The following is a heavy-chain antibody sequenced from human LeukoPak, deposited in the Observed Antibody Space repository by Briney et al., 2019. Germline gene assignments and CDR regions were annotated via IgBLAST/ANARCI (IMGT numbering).Heavy chain of an antibody. D-gene: IGHD3-10*01. CDR3: ARDYYGSGSYRRNWYFDL. CDR1: GFTFSSYS. V-gene: IGHV3-21*01. CDR2: ISSSNNYI. J-gene: IGHJ2*01. Sequence: GGSLRLSCAASGFTFSSYSMNWVRQAPGKGLEWVSSISSSNNYINYADSVKGRITISRDNAKKSVYLQMNSLRAEDTAVYYCARDYYGSGSYRRNWYFDLWGRGTLVTVSS.